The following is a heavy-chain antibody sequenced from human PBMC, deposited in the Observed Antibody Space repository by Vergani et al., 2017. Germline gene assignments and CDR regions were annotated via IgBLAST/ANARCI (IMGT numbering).Heavy chain of an antibody. V-gene: IGHV3-30*02. CDR1: GFTFSSYG. CDR3: ARDAGTYYYDSSGYFGFDP. CDR2: IRYDGSNK. J-gene: IGHJ5*02. Sequence: QVQLVESGGGVVQPGGSLRLSCAASGFTFSSYGMHWVRQAPGKGLEWVAFIRYDGSNKYYADSVKGRFTISRDNAKNSLYLQMNSLRAEDTAVYYCARDAGTYYYDSSGYFGFDPWGQGTLVTVSS. D-gene: IGHD3-22*01.